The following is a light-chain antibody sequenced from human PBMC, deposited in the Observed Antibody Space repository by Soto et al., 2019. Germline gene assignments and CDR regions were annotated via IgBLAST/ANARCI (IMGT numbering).Light chain of an antibody. CDR1: QSVSSSY. CDR3: QQYGSSPT. Sequence: EIVLTQSPGTLSLSPGERATLSCRASQSVSSSYLAWYQQKPGQAPRLLIFGTSSRATGIPDRFNGSGYRTDFTLTITRLEPEDFAVYYCQQYGSSPTFGQGTKVDI. CDR2: GTS. J-gene: IGKJ1*01. V-gene: IGKV3-20*01.